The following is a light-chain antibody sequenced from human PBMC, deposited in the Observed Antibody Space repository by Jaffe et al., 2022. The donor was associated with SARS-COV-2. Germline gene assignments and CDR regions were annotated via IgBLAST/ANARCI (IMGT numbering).Light chain of an antibody. J-gene: IGKJ4*01. Sequence: AIQMTQSPSFLSASVGDRVTIACRASQDIRRDLAWYQQKPGKAPSLLIYGASNLQTGVPSRFSGSGSGTDFTLTISGLQPEDFATYFCLQDYNHDALTFGGGTKVE. CDR2: GAS. CDR3: LQDYNHDALT. CDR1: QDIRRD. V-gene: IGKV1-6*01.